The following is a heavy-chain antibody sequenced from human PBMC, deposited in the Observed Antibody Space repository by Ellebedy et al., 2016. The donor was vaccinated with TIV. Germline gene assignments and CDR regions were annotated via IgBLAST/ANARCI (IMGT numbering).Heavy chain of an antibody. D-gene: IGHD6-19*01. Sequence: GESLKISCAASGFSFSNAWMSWVRQAPGKGLEWVSYISSSSSTIYYADSVKGRFTISRDNAKNSLYLQMNSLRDEDTAVYYCARSLYSSGWYEVDYFDYWGQGTLVTVSS. CDR2: ISSSSSTI. V-gene: IGHV3-48*02. J-gene: IGHJ4*02. CDR3: ARSLYSSGWYEVDYFDY. CDR1: GFSFSNAW.